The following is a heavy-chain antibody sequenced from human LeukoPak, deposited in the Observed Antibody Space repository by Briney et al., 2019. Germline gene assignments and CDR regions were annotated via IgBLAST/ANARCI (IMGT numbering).Heavy chain of an antibody. V-gene: IGHV4-34*01. CDR3: ARGRRDTAMVHFDY. CDR2: INHSGST. J-gene: IGHJ4*02. Sequence: PSETLSLTCAVYGGSFSGYYWSWIRQPPGKGLEWIGEINHSGSTNYNPSLKSRVTISVDTSKNQFSLKLSSVTAADTAVYYCARGRRDTAMVHFDYWGQGTLVTVSS. D-gene: IGHD5-18*01. CDR1: GGSFSGYY.